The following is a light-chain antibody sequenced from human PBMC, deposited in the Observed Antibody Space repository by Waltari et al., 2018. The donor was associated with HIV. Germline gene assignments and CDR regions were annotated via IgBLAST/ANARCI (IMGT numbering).Light chain of an antibody. CDR2: GVD. Sequence: QSALTQPASVSGSPGQSITIPGTGTNSDGGFYNLVPWYRHHPGKAPQLVIYGVDSRPSGVSDRFSGSKSGNTASLTISTLQAEDEADYYCSSYTNIDTLVFGGGTKLTVL. V-gene: IGLV2-14*01. CDR3: SSYTNIDTLV. CDR1: NSDGGFYNL. J-gene: IGLJ3*02.